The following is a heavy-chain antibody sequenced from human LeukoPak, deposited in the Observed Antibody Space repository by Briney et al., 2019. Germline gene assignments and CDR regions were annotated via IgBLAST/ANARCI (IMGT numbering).Heavy chain of an antibody. CDR3: ARAVGGDGSGSL. D-gene: IGHD3-10*01. V-gene: IGHV4-38-2*01. CDR2: IYYSGST. J-gene: IGHJ4*02. Sequence: SGTLSLTCAVSGYSISSGYYWGWIRQPPGKGLEWIGSIYYSGSTYYNPSLKSRVTISVDTSKNQFSLKLSSVTAADTAVYYCARAVGGDGSGSLWGPGTLVTVSS. CDR1: GYSISSGYY.